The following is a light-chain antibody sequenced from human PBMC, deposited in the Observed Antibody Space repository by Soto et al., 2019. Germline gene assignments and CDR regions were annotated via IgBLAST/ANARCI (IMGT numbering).Light chain of an antibody. Sequence: QSALTQPASVSGSPGQSITISCTGTSSDVGGYNHVSWYQHLPGKAPKVMIYDVNNRPSGASNRFSGSKSGNTASLTISGLQAEDEADYYCSSYTSSRTHVFGTGTKVTVL. CDR2: DVN. J-gene: IGLJ1*01. CDR1: SSDVGGYNH. V-gene: IGLV2-14*03. CDR3: SSYTSSRTHV.